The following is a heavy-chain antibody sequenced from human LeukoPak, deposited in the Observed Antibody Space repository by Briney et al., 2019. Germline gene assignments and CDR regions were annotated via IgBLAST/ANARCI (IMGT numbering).Heavy chain of an antibody. D-gene: IGHD6-13*01. CDR1: GFTFSSYA. CDR3: ARDPWYSYYGMDV. J-gene: IGHJ6*02. CDR2: ISYDGSNK. Sequence: GGSLRLSCAASGFTFSSYAMHWVRQAPGKGLEWVAVISYDGSNKYYAASVKGRFTISRDNSKNTLYLQMNSLRAEDTAVYYCARDPWYSYYGMDVWGQGTTVTVSS. V-gene: IGHV3-30-3*01.